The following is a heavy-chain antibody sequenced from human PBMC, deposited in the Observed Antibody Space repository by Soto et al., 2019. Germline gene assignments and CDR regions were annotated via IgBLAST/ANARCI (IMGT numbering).Heavy chain of an antibody. Sequence: EVQLVESGGGLVKPGGSLRLSCAASGFTFSSYSMNWVRQAPGKGLEWVSSISSSSSYIYYADSVKGRFTISRDNAKNSLYLQMNSLRAEDTAVYYCAGDGEWELLGYFDYWGQGTLVTVSS. CDR1: GFTFSSYS. CDR2: ISSSSSYI. D-gene: IGHD1-26*01. J-gene: IGHJ4*02. V-gene: IGHV3-21*01. CDR3: AGDGEWELLGYFDY.